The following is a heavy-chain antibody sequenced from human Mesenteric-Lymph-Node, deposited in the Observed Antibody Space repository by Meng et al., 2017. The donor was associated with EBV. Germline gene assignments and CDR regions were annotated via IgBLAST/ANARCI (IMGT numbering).Heavy chain of an antibody. J-gene: IGHJ4*02. D-gene: IGHD1-1*01. CDR2: YSSGNT. Sequence: GQLQESGPGLVKPSQTLSLTCVVSGGSISGSPYYWSWIRQSPGKGLEWIGYSSGNTYYNPSLKSRVSISLDTSKNQFFLKLTSVTAADTAVYYCARGNYNFGQNFDYWGQGTLVTVSS. CDR1: GGSISGSPYY. V-gene: IGHV4-30-4*01. CDR3: ARGNYNFGQNFDY.